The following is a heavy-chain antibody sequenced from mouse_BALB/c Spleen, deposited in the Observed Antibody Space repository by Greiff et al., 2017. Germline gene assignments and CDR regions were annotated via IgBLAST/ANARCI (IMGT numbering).Heavy chain of an antibody. D-gene: IGHD2-12*01. V-gene: IGHV14-3*02. CDR2: IDPANGNT. CDR3: ARDDVEADAMDY. J-gene: IGHJ4*01. Sequence: EVQLQQSGAELVKPGASVKLSCTASGFNIKDTYMHWVKQRPEQGLEWIGRIDPANGNTKYAPKFQGKATITADTSSNTAYLQLSSLTSEDTAVYCCARDDVEADAMDYWGQGTSVTVSS. CDR1: GFNIKDTY.